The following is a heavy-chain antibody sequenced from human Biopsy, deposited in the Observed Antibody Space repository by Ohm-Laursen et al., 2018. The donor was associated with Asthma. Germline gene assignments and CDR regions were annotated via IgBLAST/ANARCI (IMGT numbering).Heavy chain of an antibody. V-gene: IGHV4-39*01. CDR3: ARLWEEVDC. CDR2: IYYSGNT. D-gene: IGHD1-26*01. CDR1: GGSIGTSTYY. J-gene: IGHJ4*02. Sequence: SETLSLTCTVSGGSIGTSTYYWGWIRQPPGKGLGWIASIYYSGNTYYNPPLKSRVTISLDTANNQFSLRLSSVTAADTAVYYCARLWEEVDCWGQGTLVTVSS.